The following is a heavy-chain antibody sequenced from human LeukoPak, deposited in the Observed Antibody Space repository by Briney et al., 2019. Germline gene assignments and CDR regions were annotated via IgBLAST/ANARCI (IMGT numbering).Heavy chain of an antibody. J-gene: IGHJ5*02. D-gene: IGHD1-20*01. CDR1: GYTLTELS. Sequence: GASVKVSCKVSGYTLTELSMHWLRQAPGKGLEWMGGFDPEDGETIYAQKFQGRVTMTEDTSTDTAYMELSSLRSEDTAVYYCATPITGTANWFDPWGQGTLVTVSS. CDR3: ATPITGTANWFDP. V-gene: IGHV1-24*01. CDR2: FDPEDGET.